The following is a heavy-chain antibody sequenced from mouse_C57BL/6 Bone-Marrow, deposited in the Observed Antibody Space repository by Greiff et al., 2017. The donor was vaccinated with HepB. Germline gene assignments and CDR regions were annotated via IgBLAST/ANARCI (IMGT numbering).Heavy chain of an antibody. D-gene: IGHD2-2*01. J-gene: IGHJ1*03. V-gene: IGHV1-15*01. CDR2: IDPETGGT. CDR3: TWGVNYWYFDV. Sequence: VQLQQSGAELVRPGASVTLSCKASGYTFTDYEMHWVKQTPVHGLEWIGAIDPETGGTAYNQKFKGKAILTAEKSSRTAYMELRSLTSEDSAVYYCTWGVNYWYFDVWGTGTTVTVSS. CDR1: GYTFTDYE.